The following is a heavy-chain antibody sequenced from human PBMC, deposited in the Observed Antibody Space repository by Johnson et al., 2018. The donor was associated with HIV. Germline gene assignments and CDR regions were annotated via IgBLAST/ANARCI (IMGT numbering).Heavy chain of an antibody. Sequence: VQLVESGGGVVQPGGSLRLSCATSVFMFSNYGMHWVRQAPGKGLEWVAVISYDGSNKYYADYVKGRFTISRDKSKNTLNLQMNSLRAEDTAVYYCARSSILVTDALDIWGQGTMVTVSS. CDR3: ARSSILVTDALDI. J-gene: IGHJ3*02. D-gene: IGHD2-8*02. V-gene: IGHV3-30*19. CDR1: VFMFSNYG. CDR2: ISYDGSNK.